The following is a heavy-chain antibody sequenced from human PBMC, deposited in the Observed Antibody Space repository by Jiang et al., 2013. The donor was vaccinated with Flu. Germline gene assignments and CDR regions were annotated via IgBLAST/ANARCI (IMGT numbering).Heavy chain of an antibody. CDR3: ARGGRGYSYGWGNDAFDI. D-gene: IGHD5-18*01. V-gene: IGHV4-31*03. CDR2: IYYSGST. CDR1: GGSISSGGYY. Sequence: PGLVKPSQTLSLTCTVSGGSISSGGYYWSWIRQHPGKGLEWIGYIYYSGSTYYNPSLKSRVTISVDTSKNQFSLKLSSVTAADTAVYYCARGGRGYSYGWGNDAFDIWGQGTMVTVSS. J-gene: IGHJ3*02.